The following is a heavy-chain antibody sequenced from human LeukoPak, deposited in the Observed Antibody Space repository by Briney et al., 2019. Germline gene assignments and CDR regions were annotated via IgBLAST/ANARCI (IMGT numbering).Heavy chain of an antibody. CDR2: ISWNSGSI. CDR3: GKDIPRRKAAAGTSHYYYGIDL. J-gene: IGHJ6*02. CDR1: GFTFDDYA. D-gene: IGHD6-13*01. V-gene: IGHV3-9*01. Sequence: SGRSLRLSCAASGFTFDDYAMHWVRQAPGKGLEWVSGISWNSGSIGYADSVKGRFTISRDNAKNSLYLQMNSLRAEDTAFYYWGKDIPRRKAAAGTSHYYYGIDLLGPGTKGTVSS.